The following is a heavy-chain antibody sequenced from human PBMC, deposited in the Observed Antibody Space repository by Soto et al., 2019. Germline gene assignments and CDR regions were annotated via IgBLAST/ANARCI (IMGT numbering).Heavy chain of an antibody. CDR1: VFSFSDYT. J-gene: IGHJ5*02. D-gene: IGHD1-20*01. CDR2: ISKGSDYI. CDR3: AKDSGCVNNACAYDP. V-gene: IGHV3-21*01. Sequence: WWSLRLSCSASVFSFSDYTMNWFRQAPGKGLEWVSSISKGSDYIFYADKVKGRFTISRDNARNSLHLQMTSLRVEDTAVYYCAKDSGCVNNACAYDPWGQGTLVTVSS.